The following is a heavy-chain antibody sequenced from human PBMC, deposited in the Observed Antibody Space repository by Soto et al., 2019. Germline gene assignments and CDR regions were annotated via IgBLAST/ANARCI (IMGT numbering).Heavy chain of an antibody. CDR2: ISSSSSTI. CDR3: ARVSGKRERWLQKNDAFDI. CDR1: GFTFSSYS. Sequence: GGSLRLSCAASGFTFSSYSMNWVRQAPGKGLEWVSYISSSSSTIYYADSVKGRFTISRDNAKNSLYLQMNSLRDEDTAVYYCARVSGKRERWLQKNDAFDIWGQGTMVTVSS. J-gene: IGHJ3*02. D-gene: IGHD3-10*01. V-gene: IGHV3-48*02.